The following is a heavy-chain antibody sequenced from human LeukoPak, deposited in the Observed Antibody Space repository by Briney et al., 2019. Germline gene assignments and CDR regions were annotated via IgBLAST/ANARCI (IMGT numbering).Heavy chain of an antibody. D-gene: IGHD4-17*01. CDR1: AFTFSSYP. CDR3: AKGVTATNIYDAFDV. V-gene: IGHV3-23*01. Sequence: GGSLRLSCAASAFTFSSYPMSWVRQAPGKGLEWVSLISGSGSTYYADSVKGRFTISRENSETTLYLQMNSLRADDTALYYCAKGVTATNIYDAFDVWGQGTMVSVSS. J-gene: IGHJ3*01. CDR2: ISGSGST.